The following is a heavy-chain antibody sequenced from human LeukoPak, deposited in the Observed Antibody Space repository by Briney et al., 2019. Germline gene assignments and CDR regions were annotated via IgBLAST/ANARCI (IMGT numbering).Heavy chain of an antibody. D-gene: IGHD3-10*01. CDR1: GYTFTGYY. CDR3: ARGHDDYGSGNYCNAMVDY. J-gene: IGHJ4*02. Sequence: ASVKVSCKASGYTFTGYYMHWVRQAPGQGLEWMGWINPNSGGTNYAQKFQGRVTMTRDTSISTAYMELSRLRSDDTAVYYCARGHDDYGSGNYCNAMVDYWGQGTLVTVSS. V-gene: IGHV1-2*02. CDR2: INPNSGGT.